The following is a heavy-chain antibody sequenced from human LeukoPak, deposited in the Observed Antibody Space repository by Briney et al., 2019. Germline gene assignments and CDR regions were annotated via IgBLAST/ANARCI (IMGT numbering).Heavy chain of an antibody. CDR1: GFTVSSYW. CDR3: AREDYDFWSGYSSIDY. CDR2: IKQDGSEK. V-gene: IGHV3-7*01. D-gene: IGHD3-3*01. Sequence: GGSLRLSCAASGFTVSSYWMSWVRQAPGKVLEWVANIKQDGSEKYYVDSVKGRFTISRDNAKNSLYLQMNSLRAEDTAVYYCAREDYDFWSGYSSIDYWGQGTLVTVSS. J-gene: IGHJ4*02.